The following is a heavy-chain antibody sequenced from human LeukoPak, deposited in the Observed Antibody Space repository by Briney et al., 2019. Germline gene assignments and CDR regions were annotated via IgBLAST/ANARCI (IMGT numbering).Heavy chain of an antibody. V-gene: IGHV1-24*01. Sequence: ASVTVSCRVSGYTLTELSMHWVRQAPGKGLEWMGGFDPEDGETIYAQKFQGRVTMTEDTSTDTAYMELSSLRSEDTAVYYCATDIPGPCSGSYYVFHYFDYWGQGTLVTVSS. D-gene: IGHD1-26*01. CDR2: FDPEDGET. J-gene: IGHJ4*02. CDR1: GYTLTELS. CDR3: ATDIPGPCSGSYYVFHYFDY.